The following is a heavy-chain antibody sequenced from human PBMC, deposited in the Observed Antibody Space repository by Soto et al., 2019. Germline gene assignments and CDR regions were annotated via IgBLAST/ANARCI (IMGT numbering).Heavy chain of an antibody. V-gene: IGHV4-39*01. CDR3: ASLEALATISYYFDY. D-gene: IGHD1-1*01. CDR2: IYYSGST. J-gene: IGHJ4*02. Sequence: QLQLQESGPGLVKPSETLPLTCTVSGGSVSSSNYYWGWIRQSPGKGLEWIGSIYYSGSTYYNPSPESRVTKSVDKSKNQFSLKVISVTAADTAVYYCASLEALATISYYFDYWGQGTLVTVSS. CDR1: GGSVSSSNYY.